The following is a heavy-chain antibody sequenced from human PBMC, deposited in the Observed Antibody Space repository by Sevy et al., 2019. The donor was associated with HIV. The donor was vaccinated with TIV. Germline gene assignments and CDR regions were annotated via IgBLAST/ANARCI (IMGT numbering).Heavy chain of an antibody. V-gene: IGHV3-9*01. CDR1: GFNFNDYA. CDR3: AKDLAQGGTLNFYYYGMDF. J-gene: IGHJ6*02. Sequence: GGSLRLSCIASGFNFNDYAMHWVRQVPGKGLEWVSGINYFGTIIGYGDSVKGRFTISRDNARKSVYLEMNSLSPEDTALYYCAKDLAQGGTLNFYYYGMDFWGQGTTVTVSS. D-gene: IGHD3-16*01. CDR2: INYFGTII.